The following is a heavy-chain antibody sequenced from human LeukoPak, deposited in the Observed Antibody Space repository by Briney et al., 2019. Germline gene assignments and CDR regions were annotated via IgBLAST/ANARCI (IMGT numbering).Heavy chain of an antibody. CDR2: VYYSGNT. V-gene: IGHV4-59*01. J-gene: IGHJ4*02. CDR3: ARVGSGNFDS. Sequence: SETLSLTCTVSGHSISTYYWSWIRQPPGKGLEWIGYVYYSGNTNLNPSLKSRVTLSIDTSKNQFSLKLSSVTAADTAVYYCARVGSGNFDSWGQGTLVTVPS. CDR1: GHSISTYY. D-gene: IGHD1-26*01.